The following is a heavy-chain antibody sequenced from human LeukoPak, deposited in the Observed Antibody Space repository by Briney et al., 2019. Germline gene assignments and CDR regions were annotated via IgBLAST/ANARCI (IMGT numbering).Heavy chain of an antibody. Sequence: GGSLRLSCAASGFTFSSYAIHWVRQAPGKGLEWVAVISYDGGNKYYADSVKGRFTISRDNSKNTLYLQMNSLRTEDTAMYYFARDRSGGSFRDYWGQGTLVTVSS. V-gene: IGHV3-30*04. CDR1: GFTFSSYA. CDR2: ISYDGGNK. D-gene: IGHD2-15*01. J-gene: IGHJ4*02. CDR3: ARDRSGGSFRDY.